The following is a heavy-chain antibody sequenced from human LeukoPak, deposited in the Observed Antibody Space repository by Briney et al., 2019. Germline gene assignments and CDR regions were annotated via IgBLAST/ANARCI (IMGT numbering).Heavy chain of an antibody. V-gene: IGHV5-51*01. CDR2: IYPGDSDT. Sequence: GESLKISCKGSGYSFTSYWIGWVRQMPGKGLEWMGIIYPGDSDTRYSPSFQGQVTVSADKSISTAYLQWSSLKASDTAMYYCARLLRNIAAAVYYFDYWGQGTLVTVSS. D-gene: IGHD6-13*01. J-gene: IGHJ4*02. CDR3: ARLLRNIAAAVYYFDY. CDR1: GYSFTSYW.